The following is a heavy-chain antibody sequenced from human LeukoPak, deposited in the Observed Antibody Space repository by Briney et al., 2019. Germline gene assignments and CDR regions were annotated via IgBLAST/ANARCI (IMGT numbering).Heavy chain of an antibody. CDR1: GGTFSSYA. CDR2: IIPIFGTA. Sequence: ASVKVSCKASGGTFSSYAISWVRQAPGQGLEWMGGIIPIFGTANYAQKFQGRVTITTDESTSTAYMELSSLRSEDTAVYYCALAGEGTTGTFDYWGQGTLVTVSS. CDR3: ALAGEGTTGTFDY. V-gene: IGHV1-69*05. D-gene: IGHD1-1*01. J-gene: IGHJ4*02.